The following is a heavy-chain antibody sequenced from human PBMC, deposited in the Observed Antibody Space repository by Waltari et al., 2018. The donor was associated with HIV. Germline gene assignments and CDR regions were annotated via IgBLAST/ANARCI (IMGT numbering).Heavy chain of an antibody. CDR2: MSYSGRT. J-gene: IGHJ6*02. D-gene: IGHD3-22*01. CDR3: AREKYYYDTSGTYNYFYAMDV. V-gene: IGHV4-39*07. Sequence: QLQLQESGPGLVKPSETLSLSCSVSGDPISSNTYYWDWIRQPPGKGLEWIGSMSYSGRTYYSSSLKSRVTISLDTSKNQFSMKLTSVTAADTAMYYCAREKYYYDTSGTYNYFYAMDVWGQGTPVTVSS. CDR1: GDPISSNTYY.